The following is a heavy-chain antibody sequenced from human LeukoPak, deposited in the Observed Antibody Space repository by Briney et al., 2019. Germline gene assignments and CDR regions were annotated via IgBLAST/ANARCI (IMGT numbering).Heavy chain of an antibody. CDR3: ARGSSWDYYYYMDV. Sequence: SETLSLTCTVSGGSLSSGSYFWSWIRQPAGKGLEWIGRIYSSGSTNYNPSLKSRVTISVDTSKNQFSLKLSSVTAADTAIYYCARGSSWDYYYYMDVWGKGTTVTISS. CDR1: GGSLSSGSYF. D-gene: IGHD6-13*01. CDR2: IYSSGST. J-gene: IGHJ6*03. V-gene: IGHV4-61*02.